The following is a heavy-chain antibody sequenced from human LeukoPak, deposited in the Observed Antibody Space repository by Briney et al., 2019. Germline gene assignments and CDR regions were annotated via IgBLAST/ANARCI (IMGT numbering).Heavy chain of an antibody. J-gene: IGHJ4*02. D-gene: IGHD4-17*01. CDR1: GGSISSYY. CDR2: IYTSGST. CDR3: ARDRGWKDTVTTPFDY. V-gene: IGHV4-4*07. Sequence: SETLSLTCTVPGGSISSYYWSWIRQPAGKGLEWIGRIYTSGSTNYNPSLKSRVTMSVDTSKNQFSLKLSSVTAADTAVYYCARDRGWKDTVTTPFDYWGQGTLVTVSS.